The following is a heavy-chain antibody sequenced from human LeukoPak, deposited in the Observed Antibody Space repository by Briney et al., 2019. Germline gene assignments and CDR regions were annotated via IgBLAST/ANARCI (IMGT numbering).Heavy chain of an antibody. CDR1: GGSISSGGYY. V-gene: IGHV4-30-2*01. Sequence: PSETLSLTCTVSGGSISSGGYYWSWIRQPPGKGLEWIGYIYHSGSTYYNPSLKSRVTISVDRSKNQFSLKLSSVTAADTAVYYCAREPERSLGYCSSTSCHWYFDLWGRGTLVTVSS. D-gene: IGHD2-2*01. J-gene: IGHJ2*01. CDR3: AREPERSLGYCSSTSCHWYFDL. CDR2: IYHSGST.